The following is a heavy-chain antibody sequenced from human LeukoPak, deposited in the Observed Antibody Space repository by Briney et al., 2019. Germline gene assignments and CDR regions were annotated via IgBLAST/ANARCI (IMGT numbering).Heavy chain of an antibody. CDR2: ISSDGNTK. J-gene: IGHJ4*02. Sequence: GTSLRLSCAASGFTFSRYSMHWVRQAPGMGLEWVAVISSDGNTKYYADSVRGRFTISRDNSKNTLYLQMSSLRAEDTAVYYCAKLHGAAGTLSPCDYWGQGTLVTVSS. CDR3: AKLHGAAGTLSPCDY. CDR1: GFTFSRYS. D-gene: IGHD6-13*01. V-gene: IGHV3-30-3*02.